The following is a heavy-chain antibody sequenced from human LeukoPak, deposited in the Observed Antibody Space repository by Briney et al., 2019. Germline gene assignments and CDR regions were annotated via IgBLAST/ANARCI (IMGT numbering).Heavy chain of an antibody. CDR1: GGSISSGGYY. J-gene: IGHJ6*03. D-gene: IGHD6-13*01. CDR3: AREGQQLENYYYYYYMDV. V-gene: IGHV4-31*03. Sequence: PSETLSLTCTVSGGSISSGGYYWSWIRQHPGKGLEWIGYIYYSGSTYYNPSLKSRVTISVDTSKNQFSLKLSSVTAADTAVYYCAREGQQLENYYYYYYMDVWGKGTTVTVSS. CDR2: IYYSGST.